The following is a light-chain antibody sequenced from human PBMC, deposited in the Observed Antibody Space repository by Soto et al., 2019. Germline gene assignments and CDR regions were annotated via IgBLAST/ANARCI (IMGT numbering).Light chain of an antibody. CDR3: QQYNNWPPIT. CDR2: GAS. J-gene: IGKJ5*01. Sequence: EIVLTHSPATLSLSPGERANISCRASQSVSSYLAWYQQKPGQAPRLLIYGASTRATGIPARFSGSGSGTDFTLNISSLQSEDFAVYYCQQYNNWPPITFGQGTRLEI. CDR1: QSVSSY. V-gene: IGKV3D-15*01.